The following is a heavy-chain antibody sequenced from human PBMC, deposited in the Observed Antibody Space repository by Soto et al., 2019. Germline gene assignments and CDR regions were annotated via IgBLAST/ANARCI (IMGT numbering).Heavy chain of an antibody. V-gene: IGHV3-9*01. CDR2: ITWNSDII. D-gene: IGHD7-27*01. CDR3: AKALGPAPSFDF. J-gene: IGHJ4*02. CDR1: GFTFDDYA. Sequence: EVELVESGGGLVQPGRSLRLSCTTSGFTFDDYAMHWVRQAPGKGLEWVSGITWNSDIIDYADSVKGRFTVSRDNAKNSLYRQMNSLRAEETALYYCAKALGPAPSFDFWGQGTLVTVSS.